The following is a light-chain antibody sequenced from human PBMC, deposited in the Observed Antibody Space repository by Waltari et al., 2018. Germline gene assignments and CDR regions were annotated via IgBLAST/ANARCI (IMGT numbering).Light chain of an antibody. V-gene: IGLV2-11*01. J-gene: IGLJ2*01. CDR2: DVS. CDR1: SGDVGAYDY. CDR3: CSYAGRYNLI. Sequence: SALTQPRSVSGSPGQSVTISCTGTSGDVGAYDYVSWSHQHPGKAPKLLIYDVSNRPSGVPLRFSGSNSGNTASLTISGLQAEDEADYVGCSYAGRYNLIFGGGTKLSVL.